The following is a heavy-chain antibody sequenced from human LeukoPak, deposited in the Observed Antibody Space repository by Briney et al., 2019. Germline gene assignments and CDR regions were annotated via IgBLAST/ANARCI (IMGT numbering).Heavy chain of an antibody. CDR2: ISSSSSTI. V-gene: IGHV3-48*02. CDR3: ARLCAGGGDCYSGDY. CDR1: GFTFSSYS. J-gene: IGHJ4*02. Sequence: GGSLRLSCAASGFTFSSYSMNWVRQAPGKGLEWVSYISSSSSTIYYADSVKGRFTISRDNAKISLYLQMNSLRDEDTAVYYCARLCAGGGDCYSGDYWGQGTLVTVSS. D-gene: IGHD2-21*02.